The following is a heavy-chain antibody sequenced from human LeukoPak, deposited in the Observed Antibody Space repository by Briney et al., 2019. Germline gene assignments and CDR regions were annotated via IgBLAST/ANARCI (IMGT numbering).Heavy chain of an antibody. V-gene: IGHV3-23*01. CDR2: ISGSGGST. CDR3: ASLWFGELYYYYGMDV. J-gene: IGHJ6*02. Sequence: GGSLRLSCAASGFTFSSYAMSWVRQAPGKGLEWVSAISGSGGSTYYADSVKGRFTISRDNSKNTLYLQMNSLRAEDTAVYYCASLWFGELYYYYGMDVLGQGTTVTVSS. D-gene: IGHD3-10*01. CDR1: GFTFSSYA.